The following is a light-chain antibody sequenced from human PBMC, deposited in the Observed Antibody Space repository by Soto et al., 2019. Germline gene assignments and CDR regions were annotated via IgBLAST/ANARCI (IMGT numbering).Light chain of an antibody. CDR1: QSVSTY. CDR3: HQRSSWPLT. Sequence: EIVLTQSPATLSLSPGERATLSCRASQSVSTYLACHQQQPGQAPRLLLYAASTRATGIPAWFSGSGSGTDFTLTISSLAPEDFAVYYCHQRSSWPLTVGGGTKVDIK. V-gene: IGKV3-11*01. J-gene: IGKJ4*02. CDR2: AAS.